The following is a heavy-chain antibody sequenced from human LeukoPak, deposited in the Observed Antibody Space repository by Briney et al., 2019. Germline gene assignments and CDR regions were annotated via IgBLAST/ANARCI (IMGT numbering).Heavy chain of an antibody. D-gene: IGHD2-21*01. Sequence: SETLSLTCTVSGGSISSSSYYWGWIRQPPGKGLEWIGSIYYSGSTYYNPSLKSRVTISVDTSKNQFSLKLSSVTAADTAVYYCARLVIYYFDYWGQGTLVTVSS. CDR1: GGSISSSSYY. V-gene: IGHV4-39*01. J-gene: IGHJ4*02. CDR3: ARLVIYYFDY. CDR2: IYYSGST.